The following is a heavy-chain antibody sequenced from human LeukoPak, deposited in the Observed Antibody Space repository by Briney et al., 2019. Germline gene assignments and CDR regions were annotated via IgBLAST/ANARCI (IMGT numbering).Heavy chain of an antibody. D-gene: IGHD4-17*01. CDR2: ISGSGGSR. V-gene: IGHV3-23*01. Sequence: PGGSLRLSCAASGFTFSSYAMSWVRQAPGKGLEWVSGISGSGGSRYYADSVKGRFTISRDNSKNTLYLQMNSLRAEDTAVYYCAKEKVRVTTVTTIGYWGQGTLVTVSS. CDR3: AKEKVRVTTVTTIGY. CDR1: GFTFSSYA. J-gene: IGHJ4*02.